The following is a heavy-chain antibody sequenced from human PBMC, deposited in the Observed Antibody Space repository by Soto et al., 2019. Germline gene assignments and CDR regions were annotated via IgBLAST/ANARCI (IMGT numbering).Heavy chain of an antibody. Sequence: SETLSLTCAVSGGSISSINWWSWVLQPPGKGLEWIGEIYHTGSTNYNSSLKSRVIISVDSSKNQFSLKLSSVTAADTAVYYCARADYGDYLKYFDYWGQGTLVTVSS. V-gene: IGHV4-4*02. CDR1: GGSISSINW. J-gene: IGHJ4*02. CDR3: ARADYGDYLKYFDY. CDR2: IYHTGST. D-gene: IGHD4-17*01.